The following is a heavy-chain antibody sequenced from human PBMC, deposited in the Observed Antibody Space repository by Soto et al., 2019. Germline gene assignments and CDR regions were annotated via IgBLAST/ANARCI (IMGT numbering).Heavy chain of an antibody. CDR2: ISYDGSNK. D-gene: IGHD5-12*01. J-gene: IGHJ6*03. CDR3: AKGSGYDRYYYYMDV. Sequence: QVQLVESGGGVVQPGRSLRLSCAASGFTFSSYGMHWVRQAPGKGLEWVAVISYDGSNKYYADSVKGRFTISRDNSKNTLYLQMNSLRAEDTAVYYCAKGSGYDRYYYYMDVWGKGTTVTVSS. V-gene: IGHV3-30*18. CDR1: GFTFSSYG.